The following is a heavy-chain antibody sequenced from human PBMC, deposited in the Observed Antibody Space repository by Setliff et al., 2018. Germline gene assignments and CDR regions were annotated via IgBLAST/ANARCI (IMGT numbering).Heavy chain of an antibody. D-gene: IGHD2-21*01. J-gene: IGHJ3*02. Sequence: KPSETLSLTCTVSGGSISSGGYYWSWIRQHPGKGLEWIGYIYYSESTYYNPSLKSLVTISVDTSKNQFSLKRSSVTDADTAVYYCARVALVGVIRNTFDIWGQGTMVTVSS. CDR2: IYYSEST. V-gene: IGHV4-31*01. CDR1: GGSISSGGYY. CDR3: ARVALVGVIRNTFDI.